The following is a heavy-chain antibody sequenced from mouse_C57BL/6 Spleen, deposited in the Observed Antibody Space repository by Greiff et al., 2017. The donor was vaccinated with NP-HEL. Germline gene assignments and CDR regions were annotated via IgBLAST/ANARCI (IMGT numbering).Heavy chain of an antibody. CDR1: GYTFTSYW. CDR2: IYPGSGST. CDR3: ARYPYYGSSYWYFDV. Sequence: QVQLQQPGAELVKPGASVKMSCKASGYTFTSYWITWVKQRPGQGLEWIGDIYPGSGSTNYNEKFKSKATLTVDTSSSTAYMQLSSLTSEDSAVYYCARYPYYGSSYWYFDVWGTGTTVTVSS. J-gene: IGHJ1*03. V-gene: IGHV1-55*01. D-gene: IGHD1-1*01.